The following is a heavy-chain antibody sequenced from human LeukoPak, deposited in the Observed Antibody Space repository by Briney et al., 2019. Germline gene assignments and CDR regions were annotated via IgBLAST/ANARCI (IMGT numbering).Heavy chain of an antibody. J-gene: IGHJ4*02. CDR1: GDSVSSNGAP. CDR3: GRETDFGVVTN. V-gene: IGHV6-1*01. CDR2: TYYRYQQWQS. D-gene: IGHD3-3*01. Sequence: SQTLPLTCPISGDSVSSNGAPWVWTTHSPSRGLVGLGRTYYRYQQWQSDYAPSVKGRITITADTSQNQFSLHLNSVTPEDTAVYYCGRETDFGVVTNWGQGTLVTVSS.